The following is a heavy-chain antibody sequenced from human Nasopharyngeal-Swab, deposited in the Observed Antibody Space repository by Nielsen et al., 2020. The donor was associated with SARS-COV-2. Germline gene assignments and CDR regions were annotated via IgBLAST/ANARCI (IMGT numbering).Heavy chain of an antibody. V-gene: IGHV3-30*04. CDR2: IAYDGSNK. CDR3: VRGYGGNSEVDAFDI. D-gene: IGHD4-23*01. Sequence: GGSLRLSCEASKFSFSSQAMHWVRQAPGKELEWVAVIAYDGSNKYYVDSVRGRFTISRDNSKNTLYLQMNSLRSEDTAVYYCVRGYGGNSEVDAFDIWGQGTMVTVSS. CDR1: KFSFSSQA. J-gene: IGHJ3*02.